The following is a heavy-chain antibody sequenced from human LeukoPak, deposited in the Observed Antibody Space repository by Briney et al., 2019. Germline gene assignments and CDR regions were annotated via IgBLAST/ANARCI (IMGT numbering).Heavy chain of an antibody. Sequence: GASVKVSCKASGYTFTSYGISWVRQAPGQGLEWMGWINPNSGGTNYAQKFQGRVTMTRDTSISTAYMELSRLRSDDTAVYYCAIVRESLRYFDWSYYHYYYGMDVWGQGTTVTVSS. D-gene: IGHD3-9*01. CDR1: GYTFTSYG. J-gene: IGHJ6*02. CDR3: AIVRESLRYFDWSYYHYYYGMDV. CDR2: INPNSGGT. V-gene: IGHV1-2*02.